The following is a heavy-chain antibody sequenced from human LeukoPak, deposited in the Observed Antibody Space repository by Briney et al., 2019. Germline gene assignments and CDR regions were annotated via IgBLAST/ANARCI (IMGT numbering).Heavy chain of an antibody. D-gene: IGHD1-26*01. CDR2: IIPILGIA. CDR1: GGTFSSYA. J-gene: IGHJ3*02. Sequence: GASVKVSCKASGGTFSSYAISWVRQAPGQGLEWMGRIIPILGIANYAQKFQGRVTITADKSTSTAYMELSSLRSEDTAVYYCASLPELRPHDAFDIWGQGTMVTVSS. CDR3: ASLPELRPHDAFDI. V-gene: IGHV1-69*04.